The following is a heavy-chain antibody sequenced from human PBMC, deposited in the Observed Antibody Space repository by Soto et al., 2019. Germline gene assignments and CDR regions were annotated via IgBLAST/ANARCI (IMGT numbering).Heavy chain of an antibody. CDR3: ARSGTGSGYCYCLDF. V-gene: IGHV4-30-2*01. D-gene: IGHD2-21*02. CDR2: IYHGGST. Sequence: SETLSLTSAVSGGSMGSGGYSWSWIRQAPGKGLEWIGYIYHGGSTYYNPSLESRVIISVDRSKNQFSLRLRSVTAADTAVYFCARSGTGSGYCYCLDFWGQGIPVTAPQ. J-gene: IGHJ4*02. CDR1: GGSMGSGGYS.